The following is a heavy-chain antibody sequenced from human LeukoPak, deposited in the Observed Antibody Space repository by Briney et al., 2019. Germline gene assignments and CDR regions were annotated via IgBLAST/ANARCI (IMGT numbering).Heavy chain of an antibody. Sequence: SETLSLTCTVSGASITTYYWSWIRQPAGKGLEWIGRFYISGSTSYNPSLKSRVTMSLDTSKNQFSLNLSSVTAADTAVYYCARGGERWLQPFDYWGQGTLVTVSS. J-gene: IGHJ4*02. CDR1: GASITTYY. V-gene: IGHV4-4*07. CDR2: FYISGST. CDR3: ARGGERWLQPFDY. D-gene: IGHD5-24*01.